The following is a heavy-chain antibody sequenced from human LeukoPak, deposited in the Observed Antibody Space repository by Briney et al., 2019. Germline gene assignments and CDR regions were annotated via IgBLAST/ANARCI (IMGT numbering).Heavy chain of an antibody. V-gene: IGHV1-2*02. Sequence: ASVKVSCKASGYTFTGYYMHWVRQAPGQVLEWMGWINPNSGGTNYAQKFQGRVTMTRDTSISTAYMELSRLRSDDTAVYYCAREGDCTNGVCYYYFDYWGQGTLVTVSS. J-gene: IGHJ4*02. CDR2: INPNSGGT. CDR3: AREGDCTNGVCYYYFDY. D-gene: IGHD2-8*01. CDR1: GYTFTGYY.